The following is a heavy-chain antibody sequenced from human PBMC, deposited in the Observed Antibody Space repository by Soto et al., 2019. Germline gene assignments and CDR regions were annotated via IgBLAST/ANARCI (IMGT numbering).Heavy chain of an antibody. CDR3: ASEGGFYQLAVGFYYYGMDV. CDR2: ISSSSSNI. Sequence: PGGSLRLSCAVSGFTFSTYSLSWVRQAPGKGLEWGSYISSSSSNIYYADSVKGRFTISRDNAKNSVYLQMNSLRDEDTAVYYCASEGGFYQLAVGFYYYGMDVWAQATTVTASS. D-gene: IGHD2-2*01. J-gene: IGHJ6*02. CDR1: GFTFSTYS. V-gene: IGHV3-48*02.